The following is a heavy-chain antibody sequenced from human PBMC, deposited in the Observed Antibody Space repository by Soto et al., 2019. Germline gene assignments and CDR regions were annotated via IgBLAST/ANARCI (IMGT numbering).Heavy chain of an antibody. Sequence: PSETLSLTCAVYGGSFSGYYWSWIRQPPGKGLEWIGEINHSGSTNYNPSLKSRVTISVDTSKNQFSLKLSSVTAADTAVYYRARARGGWHVGRSSSYYYYGMDVWGQGTTVTVSS. CDR1: GGSFSGYY. D-gene: IGHD6-19*01. CDR2: INHSGST. CDR3: ARARGGWHVGRSSSYYYYGMDV. V-gene: IGHV4-34*01. J-gene: IGHJ6*02.